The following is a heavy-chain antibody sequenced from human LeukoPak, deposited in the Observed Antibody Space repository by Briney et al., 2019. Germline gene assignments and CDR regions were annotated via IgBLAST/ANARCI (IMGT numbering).Heavy chain of an antibody. V-gene: IGHV3-15*01. CDR3: TTRASSGEINDY. J-gene: IGHJ4*02. D-gene: IGHD3-10*01. Sequence: PGGSLRLSCAASGFTFSNAWMSWVRQAPGKGLEWVGRIKSKTDGGTTDYAAPVKGRFTISRDDSKNTLYLQMNSLKTEDTAVYYCTTRASSGEINDYWGQGTLVPVSS. CDR1: GFTFSNAW. CDR2: IKSKTDGGTT.